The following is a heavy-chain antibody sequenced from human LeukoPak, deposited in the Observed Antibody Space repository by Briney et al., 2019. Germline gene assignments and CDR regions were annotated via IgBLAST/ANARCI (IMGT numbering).Heavy chain of an antibody. D-gene: IGHD6-13*01. CDR2: IHTSGST. CDR1: GGSISSGSYY. J-gene: IGHJ6*03. V-gene: IGHV4-61*02. CDR3: AREPYSSSWGPYYYYYMDV. Sequence: PSQTLSLTCTVSGGSISSGSYYWSWIRQPAGKGLEWIGRIHTSGSTNSNPSLKSRVTMSVDTSKNQFSLKLSSVTAADTAVYYCAREPYSSSWGPYYYYYMDVWGKGTTVTVSS.